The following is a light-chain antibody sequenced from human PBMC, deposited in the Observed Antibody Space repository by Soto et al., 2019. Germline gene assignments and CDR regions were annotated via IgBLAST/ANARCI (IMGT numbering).Light chain of an antibody. CDR1: QDIAIY. J-gene: IGKJ5*01. CDR3: QQYENLPT. CDR2: DAS. Sequence: IQLTQSPSSLSASVGDRVTITCRASQDIAIYLAWYQQKPGRAPKLLIYDASNLEAGVPSRFRGSGSGTDFTFTISRLQPEDIATYYCQQYENLPTFGQGTRLEIK. V-gene: IGKV1-33*01.